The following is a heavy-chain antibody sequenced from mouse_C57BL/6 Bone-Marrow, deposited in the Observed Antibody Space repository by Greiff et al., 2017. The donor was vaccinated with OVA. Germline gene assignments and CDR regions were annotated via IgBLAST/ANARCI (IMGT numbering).Heavy chain of an antibody. CDR3: ARIIYYYGSSYFFDY. D-gene: IGHD1-1*01. J-gene: IGHJ2*01. Sequence: QVQLKESGPGILQPSQTLSLTCSFSGFSLSTFGMGVGWIRQPSGKGLEWLAHIWWDDDKYYNPALKSRLTISKDTSKNQVFLKIANVDTADTATYYCARIIYYYGSSYFFDYWGQGTTLTVSS. V-gene: IGHV8-8*01. CDR2: IWWDDDK. CDR1: GFSLSTFGMG.